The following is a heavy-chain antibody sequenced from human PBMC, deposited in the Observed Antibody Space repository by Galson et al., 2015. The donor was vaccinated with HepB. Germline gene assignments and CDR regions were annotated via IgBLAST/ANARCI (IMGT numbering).Heavy chain of an antibody. CDR3: AKEEWFRGDY. CDR2: IDPDGSGK. D-gene: IGHD3-3*01. V-gene: IGHV3-7*03. J-gene: IGHJ4*02. Sequence: SLRLSCAASGFTFSRHYMTWVRQAPGKGLECVGKIDPDGSGKSYVDSVRGRFTLSRDNTKNPLYLQMNSLRAEDTAVYYCAKEEWFRGDYWGQGALVTVSS. CDR1: GFTFSRHY.